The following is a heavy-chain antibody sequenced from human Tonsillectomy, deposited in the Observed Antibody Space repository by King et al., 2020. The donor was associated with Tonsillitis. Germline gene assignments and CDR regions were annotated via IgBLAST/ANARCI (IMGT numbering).Heavy chain of an antibody. D-gene: IGHD3-22*01. V-gene: IGHV4-59*01. Sequence: VQLQESGPGLVKPSETLSLTCTVSGGSISSYYWSWIRQPPGKGLEWIGYIYYSGSTNYNPSLKSRCTISVDTSKNQFSLKLRSVTVADTAVYYCAREEGYYDSSGSDAFDIWGQGTMVTVSS. CDR2: IYYSGST. CDR3: AREEGYYDSSGSDAFDI. CDR1: GGSISSYY. J-gene: IGHJ3*02.